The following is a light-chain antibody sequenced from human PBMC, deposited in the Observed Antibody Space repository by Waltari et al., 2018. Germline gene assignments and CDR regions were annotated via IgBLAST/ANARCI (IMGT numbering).Light chain of an antibody. CDR3: HQYYERPHF. Sequence: DIQMTQSPSSLSASVGDRVTLTCRTNQGISYSIAWYQQRQGKAPRLLLYRTSTRHSGVPSRFSGDGSRTHYTLTINSLQPEDAATYFCHQYYERPHFFGQGT. CDR2: RTS. J-gene: IGKJ2*01. CDR1: QGISYS. V-gene: IGKV1-NL1*01.